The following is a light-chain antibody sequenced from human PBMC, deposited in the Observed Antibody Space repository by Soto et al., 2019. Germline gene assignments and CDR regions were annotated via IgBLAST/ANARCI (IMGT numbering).Light chain of an antibody. Sequence: DIQMTKSPSTLSASVGDRVTITCRASQSISSWLAWYQQKPGKAPKLLIYDASSLESGVPSRFSGSGSGTEFTLTISGLQPDDFATYYCQPYMSYSFGQGTKVAIK. V-gene: IGKV1-5*01. CDR3: QPYMSYS. CDR1: QSISSW. CDR2: DAS. J-gene: IGKJ1*01.